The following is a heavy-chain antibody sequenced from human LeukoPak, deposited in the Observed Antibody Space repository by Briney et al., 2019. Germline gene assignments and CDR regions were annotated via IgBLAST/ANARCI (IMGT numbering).Heavy chain of an antibody. CDR2: INPSGGST. Sequence: GASVKVSCKASGYTFTSYYMHWVRQAPGQGLEWMGIINPSGGSTSYAQKFQGRVTMTRDTSTSTVYMELSSLRSEDTAVYYCAREMDSSSSGDFSYYYMDVWGKGTTVTVSS. D-gene: IGHD6-6*01. J-gene: IGHJ6*03. CDR1: GYTFTSYY. V-gene: IGHV1-46*03. CDR3: AREMDSSSSGDFSYYYMDV.